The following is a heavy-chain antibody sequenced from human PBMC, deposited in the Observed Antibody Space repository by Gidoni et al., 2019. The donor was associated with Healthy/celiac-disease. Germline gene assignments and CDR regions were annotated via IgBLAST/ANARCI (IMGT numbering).Heavy chain of an antibody. D-gene: IGHD6-13*01. V-gene: IGHV3-53*01. CDR2: IYAGVTT. Sequence: EVQLVESGGGLIQPGGSLRLACATSGSPVSINYLSWVRQAPGKGLEWSSVIYAGVTTYYPDSVTGRFTTSQHNSKTTRYLQMNTLVADDTAVYSCAGYSSSDPEVDSGGRVTLAPVSS. J-gene: IGHJ4*02. CDR3: AGYSSSDPEVDS. CDR1: GSPVSINY.